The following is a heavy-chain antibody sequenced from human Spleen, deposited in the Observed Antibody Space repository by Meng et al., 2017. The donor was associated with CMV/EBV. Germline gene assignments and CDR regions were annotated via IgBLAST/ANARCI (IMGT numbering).Heavy chain of an antibody. D-gene: IGHD3-22*01. CDR3: AREPHYYDSSGYPS. J-gene: IGHJ4*02. CDR2: INNSGGTI. CDR1: GFTFSSFE. V-gene: IGHV3-48*03. Sequence: GESLKISCAASGFTFSSFEMNWVRQAPGKGLQWISYINNSGGTIYYADSVKGRFTISRDNAKNSLYLQMNSLRAEDTALYYCAREPHYYDSSGYPSWGQGTLVTVSS.